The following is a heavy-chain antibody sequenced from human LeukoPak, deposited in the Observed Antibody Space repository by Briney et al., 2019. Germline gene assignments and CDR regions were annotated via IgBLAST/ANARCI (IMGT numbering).Heavy chain of an antibody. CDR3: TGRIGTTYSSSWDY. CDR1: GFTFSSYA. D-gene: IGHD6-13*01. V-gene: IGHV3-23*01. J-gene: IGHJ4*02. CDR2: ISGSGGST. Sequence: GGSLRLSCAASGFTFSSYAMSWVRQAPGKGLEWVSAISGSGGSTYYADSVKGRFTISRDNSKNTLHLQMNSLRAEDTAVYYCTGRIGTTYSSSWDYWGQGTLVTVSS.